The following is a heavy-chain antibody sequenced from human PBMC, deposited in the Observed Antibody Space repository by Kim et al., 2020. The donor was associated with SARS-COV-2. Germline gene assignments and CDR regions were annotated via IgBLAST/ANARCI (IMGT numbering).Heavy chain of an antibody. CDR1: GGTFSSYA. CDR2: IIPIFGTA. V-gene: IGHV1-69*13. Sequence: SVKVSCKASGGTFSSYAISWVRQAPGQGLEWMGGIIPIFGTANYAQKFQGRVTITADESTSTAYMELSSLRSEDTAVYYCARGEGGIRNYYGSGSLTLLFDYWGQGTLVTVSS. J-gene: IGHJ4*02. D-gene: IGHD3-10*01. CDR3: ARGEGGIRNYYGSGSLTLLFDY.